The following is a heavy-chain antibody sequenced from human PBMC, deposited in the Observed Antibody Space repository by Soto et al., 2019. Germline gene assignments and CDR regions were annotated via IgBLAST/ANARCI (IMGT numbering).Heavy chain of an antibody. CDR1: GYSFTSYY. D-gene: IGHD2-2*01. V-gene: IGHV1-46*01. J-gene: IGHJ4*02. CDR3: ARGPATAPDAY. Sequence: GASVKVSCKASGYSFTSYYMHWVRQAPGQGLEWMGILNPIGGTTTYAQKFQGRVTMTRDTSTSTVYMELSSLRSEDTAVYYCARGPATAPDAYWGLGTLVTVSS. CDR2: LNPIGGTT.